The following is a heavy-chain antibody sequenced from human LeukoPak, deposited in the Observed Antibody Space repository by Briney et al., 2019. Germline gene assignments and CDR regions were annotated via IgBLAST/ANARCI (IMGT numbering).Heavy chain of an antibody. CDR1: GDSISSGGDY. J-gene: IGHJ3*02. CDR2: IYSSGPT. Sequence: SETLSLTCTVSGDSISSGGDYWHWIRQRPGTGLEWIGYIYSSGPTYHNPSLKSRVSMSVDPSKNQFSLNPGSVTAADTAVYYCARGLNAQDDLDAFDIWGQGTVVTVSS. V-gene: IGHV4-31*03. D-gene: IGHD1-1*01. CDR3: ARGLNAQDDLDAFDI.